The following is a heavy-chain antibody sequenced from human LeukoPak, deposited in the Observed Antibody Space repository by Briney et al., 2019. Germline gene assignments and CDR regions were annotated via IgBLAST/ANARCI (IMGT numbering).Heavy chain of an antibody. CDR1: GDSFRGYY. V-gene: IGHV4-34*01. Sequence: SETLSLTCGVYGDSFRGYYWSWIRQPPGKGLEWIGEINHSGSTNYNPSLKSRVTISADTSENQFSLKLSSVTAADTAVYYCARLPYYYYSYMDVWGKGTTVTVSS. J-gene: IGHJ6*03. CDR3: ARLPYYYYSYMDV. CDR2: INHSGST. D-gene: IGHD2-21*01.